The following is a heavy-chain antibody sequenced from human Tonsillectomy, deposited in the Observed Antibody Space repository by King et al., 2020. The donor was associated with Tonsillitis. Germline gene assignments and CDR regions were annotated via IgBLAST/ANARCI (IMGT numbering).Heavy chain of an antibody. CDR1: GGSISSSSYY. D-gene: IGHD3-16*01. CDR3: ARGHNDYVWGSYSSSGEFDY. Sequence: QLQESGPGLVKPSETLSLTCTVSGGSISSSSYYWGWIRQPPGKGLEWIGSIYYSGSTYYNPSLKSRVTISVDTSKNQFSLKLSSVTAADTAVYYCARGHNDYVWGSYSSSGEFDYWGQGTLVTVSS. CDR2: IYYSGST. J-gene: IGHJ4*02. V-gene: IGHV4-39*01.